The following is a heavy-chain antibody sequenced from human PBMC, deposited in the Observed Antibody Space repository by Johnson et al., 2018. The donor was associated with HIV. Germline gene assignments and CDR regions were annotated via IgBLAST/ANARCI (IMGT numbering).Heavy chain of an antibody. CDR3: AREWGGKWNMAFDI. CDR2: HCWNRVSI. J-gene: IGHJ3*02. CDR1: GFTFDDHR. D-gene: IGHD2/OR15-2a*01. V-gene: IGHV3-20*04. Sequence: VQLGASRGGLVRPGGSLSLSCAASGFTFDDHRMGWVRQGSGPGLVRVSVHCWNRVSIGYADSVNGRFTISRDNAKNSLYLQMNSLRAEDTAVYYCAREWGGKWNMAFDIWGQGTMVTVSS.